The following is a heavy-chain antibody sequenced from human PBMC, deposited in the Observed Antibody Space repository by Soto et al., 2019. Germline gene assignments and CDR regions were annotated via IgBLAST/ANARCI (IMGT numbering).Heavy chain of an antibody. CDR3: AKVNAVTTTNYMDV. Sequence: EVQLVESGGGLVQPGRSLRLSCAASGFTFDDYAMHWVRQAPGKGLEWVSGISWNSGSIGYADSVKGRFTISRDNAKNSLYLQMNSLRAEDTALYYCAKVNAVTTTNYMDVWGKGTTVTVSS. CDR2: ISWNSGSI. V-gene: IGHV3-9*01. D-gene: IGHD4-17*01. CDR1: GFTFDDYA. J-gene: IGHJ6*03.